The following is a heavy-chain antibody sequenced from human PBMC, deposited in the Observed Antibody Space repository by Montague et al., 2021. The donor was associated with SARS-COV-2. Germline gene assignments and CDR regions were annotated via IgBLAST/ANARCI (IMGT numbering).Heavy chain of an antibody. D-gene: IGHD1-26*01. CDR3: ARGEGGSYYAYFDY. J-gene: IGHJ4*02. Sequence: SLRLSCAASGFTFSSYAMHWVRQAPGKGLEWVAVISYDGSNKYYADSVKGRFTISRDNSKNTLYLQMNSLRAEDTAVYYCARGEGGSYYAYFDYGGQGTLVTVSS. V-gene: IGHV3-30*04. CDR2: ISYDGSNK. CDR1: GFTFSSYA.